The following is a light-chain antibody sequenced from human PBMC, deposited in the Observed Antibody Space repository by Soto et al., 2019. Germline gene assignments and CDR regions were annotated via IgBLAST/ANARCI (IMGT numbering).Light chain of an antibody. J-gene: IGKJ4*01. CDR3: QQYGRARLT. Sequence: VLTQSPGTLSLSPGERATLSCRASQSVTSYLAWYQQKPGQAPRLLICGASFRATDVPDRFTAGGSGTDFTLTISRLEPEDYAVYYCQQYGRARLTFGGGTKV. CDR1: QSVTSY. CDR2: GAS. V-gene: IGKV3-20*01.